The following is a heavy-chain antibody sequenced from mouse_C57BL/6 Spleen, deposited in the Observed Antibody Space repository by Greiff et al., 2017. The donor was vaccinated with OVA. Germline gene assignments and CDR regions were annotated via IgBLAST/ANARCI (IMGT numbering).Heavy chain of an antibody. Sequence: VQLQQSGAELVRPGTSVKVSCKASGYAFTNYLIEWVKQRPGQGLEWIGVINPGSGGTNYNEKFKGKATLTADKSSSTAYMQLSSLTSEDAAVYFCASGGNFAWFAYWGQGTLVTVSA. CDR3: ASGGNFAWFAY. V-gene: IGHV1-54*01. CDR2: INPGSGGT. J-gene: IGHJ3*01. CDR1: GYAFTNYL. D-gene: IGHD2-1*01.